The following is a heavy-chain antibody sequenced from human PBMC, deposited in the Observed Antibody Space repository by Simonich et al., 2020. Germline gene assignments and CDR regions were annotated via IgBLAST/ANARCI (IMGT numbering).Heavy chain of an antibody. J-gene: IGHJ5*02. CDR2: ISYDGSNK. Sequence: QVQLVESGGGVVQPGRSLRISCAASGFTFSSSAMHWVRQAQGKGLEWVAVISYDGSNKDYADSVKGRFTISRDNSKNTMYLQMNSLRAEDTAVYYCARDRNWGWFDPWGQGTLVTVSS. D-gene: IGHD7-27*01. CDR3: ARDRNWGWFDP. V-gene: IGHV3-30*07. CDR1: GFTFSSSA.